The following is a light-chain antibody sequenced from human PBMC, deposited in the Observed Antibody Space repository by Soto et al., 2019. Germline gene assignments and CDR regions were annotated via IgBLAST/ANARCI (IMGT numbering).Light chain of an antibody. CDR3: QQYNNWPYT. Sequence: EIVMTQSPATLSVSPGERATLSCRASQGVSSHLAWYQQKPGQAPRLLIYGASTRATGIPVRFSGSGSGTEFTLTISSLQSEDFAVYYCQQYNNWPYTFGQGTKLEIK. CDR2: GAS. CDR1: QGVSSH. V-gene: IGKV3-15*01. J-gene: IGKJ2*01.